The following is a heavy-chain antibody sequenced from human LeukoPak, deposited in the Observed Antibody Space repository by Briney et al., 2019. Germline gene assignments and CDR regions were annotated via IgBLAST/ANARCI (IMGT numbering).Heavy chain of an antibody. J-gene: IGHJ4*02. CDR2: IGGSGSSI. V-gene: IGHV3-11*04. CDR3: PRDPEISGRDY. CDR1: ACTISGYY. D-gene: IGHD2-15*01. Sequence: GSLRLSCAASACTISGYYMNWIRQAPGKGLEWLSYIGGSGSSIYYSDSVKGRFTISRDNAKNSLFLQMNCLCDEGTVVFYCPRDPEISGRDYWGQGTLVTVSS.